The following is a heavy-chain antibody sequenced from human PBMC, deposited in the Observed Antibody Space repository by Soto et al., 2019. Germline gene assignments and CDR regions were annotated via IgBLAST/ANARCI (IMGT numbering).Heavy chain of an antibody. CDR2: IYPGDSDT. J-gene: IGHJ6*02. V-gene: IGHV5-51*01. D-gene: IGHD6-13*01. CDR1: GYSFTSYW. CDR3: ARTSAAGKYYYGMDV. Sequence: GESLKISCKGSGYSFTSYWIGWVRQMPGKGLEWMGIIYPGDSDTRYSPSFKGQVTISADKSISTAYLKWSSLKASDTAFYYCARTSAAGKYYYGMDVWGQGTTVTVSS.